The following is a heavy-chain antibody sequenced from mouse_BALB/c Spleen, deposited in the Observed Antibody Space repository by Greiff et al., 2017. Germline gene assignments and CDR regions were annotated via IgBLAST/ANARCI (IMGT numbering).Heavy chain of an antibody. J-gene: IGHJ3*01. CDR1: GFSLTSYG. D-gene: IGHD1-1*01. CDR2: IWAGGST. V-gene: IGHV2-9*02. Sequence: VKLVESGPGLVAPSQSLSITCTVSGFSLTSYGVHWVRQPPGKGLEWLGVIWAGGSTNYNSALMSRLSISKDNSKSQVFLKMNSLQTDDTAMYYCARDLGHYYGTAWFAYWGQGTLVTVSA. CDR3: ARDLGHYYGTAWFAY.